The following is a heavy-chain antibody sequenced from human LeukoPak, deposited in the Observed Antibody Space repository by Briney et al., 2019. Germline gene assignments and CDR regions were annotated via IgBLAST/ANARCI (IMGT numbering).Heavy chain of an antibody. D-gene: IGHD6-13*01. Sequence: PSETLSLTCTVSGDSISNYYWSWIRQPPGKGLEWIGYVYYTGSTNYNPSLKSRVTMSVDTSKNQFSLNLKSVTPEDTAVYYCARNLIPEQLVLNFWGQGTLVTVSS. CDR2: VYYTGST. V-gene: IGHV4-59*01. CDR1: GDSISNYY. CDR3: ARNLIPEQLVLNF. J-gene: IGHJ4*02.